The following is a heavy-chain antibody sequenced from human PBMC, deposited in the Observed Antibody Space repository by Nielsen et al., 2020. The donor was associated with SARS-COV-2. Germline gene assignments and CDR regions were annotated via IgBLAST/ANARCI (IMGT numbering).Heavy chain of an antibody. CDR3: ARGNNYDILTGYRLGNWFDP. V-gene: IGHV1-69*13. D-gene: IGHD3-9*01. Sequence: SVKVSCKASGGTFSSYAISWVRQAPGQGLEWMGGIIPIFGTANYAQKFQGRVTTTADESTSTAYMELSSLRSEDTAVYYCARGNNYDILTGYRLGNWFDPWGQGTLVTVSS. CDR1: GGTFSSYA. CDR2: IIPIFGTA. J-gene: IGHJ5*02.